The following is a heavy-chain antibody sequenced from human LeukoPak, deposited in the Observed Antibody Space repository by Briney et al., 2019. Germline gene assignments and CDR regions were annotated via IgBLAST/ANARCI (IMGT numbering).Heavy chain of an antibody. CDR1: GFTFSTYW. CDR3: AREAWDAFDI. Sequence: GGSLRLSCAASGFTFSTYWMHCVRQAPGKGRVWVSRINGDGRTTDYADSVEGRLTISRDNPENTLYLQMNTLRAEDTAVYYCAREAWDAFDIWGQGTMVTVSS. V-gene: IGHV3-74*01. CDR2: INGDGRTT. J-gene: IGHJ3*02.